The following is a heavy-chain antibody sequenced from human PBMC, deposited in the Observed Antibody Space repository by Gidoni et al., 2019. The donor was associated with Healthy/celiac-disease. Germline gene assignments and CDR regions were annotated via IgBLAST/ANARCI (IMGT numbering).Heavy chain of an antibody. D-gene: IGHD3-22*01. J-gene: IGHJ4*02. CDR3: ARADDSSGYGIDY. CDR2: IFYSGST. V-gene: IGHV4-59*01. Sequence: QVQLQESGPGLVKPSETLSLTCTVSGGSISSYYWSWIRQPPGKGLEWIGYIFYSGSTNYNPSLKSRVTISVDTSKNQFSLKLSSVTAADTAVYYCARADDSSGYGIDYWGQGTLVTVSS. CDR1: GGSISSYY.